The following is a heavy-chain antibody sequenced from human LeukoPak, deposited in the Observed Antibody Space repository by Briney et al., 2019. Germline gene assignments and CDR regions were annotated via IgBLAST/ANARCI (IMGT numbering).Heavy chain of an antibody. CDR1: GFTFSTYA. CDR3: ASRGSPGPERVSYYLDY. Sequence: GGSLRLSCAAYGFTFSTYAVIWVRQAPGKGLEWVSSISLSGTNTYYADSVRGRFTISRDISKYTVYLQMNSLRAEDTAVYYCASRGSPGPERVSYYLDYWGQGTLVTVSS. V-gene: IGHV3-23*01. CDR2: ISLSGTNT. J-gene: IGHJ4*02. D-gene: IGHD1-26*01.